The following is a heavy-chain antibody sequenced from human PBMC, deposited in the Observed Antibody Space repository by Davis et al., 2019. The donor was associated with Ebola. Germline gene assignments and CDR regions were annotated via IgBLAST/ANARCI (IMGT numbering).Heavy chain of an antibody. D-gene: IGHD2-2*01. V-gene: IGHV3-30*02. Sequence: GESLKISCAASGFTFSSYGMHWVRPAPGKGLEWVAFIRYDGSNKYYADSVKGRFTISRDNSKNTLYLQMNSLRAEDTAVYYCAKVDERVPAAHYYFDYWGQGTTVTVSS. CDR1: GFTFSSYG. J-gene: IGHJ4*03. CDR3: AKVDERVPAAHYYFDY. CDR2: IRYDGSNK.